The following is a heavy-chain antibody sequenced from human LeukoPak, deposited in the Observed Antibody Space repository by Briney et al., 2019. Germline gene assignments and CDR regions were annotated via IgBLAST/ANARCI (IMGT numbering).Heavy chain of an antibody. D-gene: IGHD3-22*01. CDR1: GYTFTGYY. CDR2: INPNSGGT. V-gene: IGHV1-2*06. J-gene: IGHJ4*02. CDR3: ARGSYYYDSSGYVDY. Sequence: ASVKVSCKASGYTFTGYYMHWVRQAPGQGLEWMGRINPNSGGTNYAQKFQGRVTMTRDTSISTAYMELSRLRSDDTAVYYCARGSYYYDSSGYVDYWGQGTLVTVSS.